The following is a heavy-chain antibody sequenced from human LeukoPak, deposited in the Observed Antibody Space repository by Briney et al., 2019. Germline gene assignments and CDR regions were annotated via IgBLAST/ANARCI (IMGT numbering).Heavy chain of an antibody. J-gene: IGHJ4*02. CDR3: AKSYSSSWYSDY. V-gene: IGHV3-30*04. CDR1: GFTFSSYV. Sequence: PGGSLRLSCAASGFTFSSYVMHWVRQAPGKGLEWVAIISYDGSNEYYADSVKGRFTISRDNSKNTLYLQMNSLRAEDTAVYYCAKSYSSSWYSDYWGQGTLVTVSS. CDR2: ISYDGSNE. D-gene: IGHD6-13*01.